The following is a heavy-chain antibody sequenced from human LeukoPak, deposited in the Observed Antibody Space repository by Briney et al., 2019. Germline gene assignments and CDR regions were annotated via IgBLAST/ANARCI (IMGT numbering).Heavy chain of an antibody. D-gene: IGHD6-13*01. V-gene: IGHV1-2*02. J-gene: IGHJ6*03. CDR2: INSNSGGT. CDR3: ARGAVSSWYYYYYYYMDV. CDR1: GYTFTGYF. Sequence: GASVKVSCKASGYTFTGYFIHWVRQAPGQGLEWMGWINSNSGGTNYAQKFQGRVTMTRDTSISTAYMELSRLRSDDTAVYYCARGAVSSWYYYYYYYMDVWGKGTTVTVSS.